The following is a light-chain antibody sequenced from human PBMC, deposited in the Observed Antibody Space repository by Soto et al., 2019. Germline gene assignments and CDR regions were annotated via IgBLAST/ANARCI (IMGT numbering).Light chain of an antibody. Sequence: QSALTQPASVSGSPRQSITISCTGTSSDVGGYNYVSWYQQNPGKAPKLMIYDVSNRPSGVSNRFSGSKSGNTASLTISGLQAEDEADYYCSSYTSSSTLFYVFGTGTKVTVL. CDR1: SSDVGGYNY. CDR2: DVS. J-gene: IGLJ1*01. CDR3: SSYTSSSTLFYV. V-gene: IGLV2-14*01.